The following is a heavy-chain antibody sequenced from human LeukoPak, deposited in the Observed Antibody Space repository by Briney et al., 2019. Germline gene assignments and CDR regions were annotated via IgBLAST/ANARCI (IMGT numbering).Heavy chain of an antibody. Sequence: VXQAPXXXLEGVXLISASGTTYNADSVKRRFTISTDTSRTTLFLQMNSLRAEDTARYYCARYCGSSSCPTFSSYFGMDVWGLGTTVTVSS. CDR2: ISASGTT. J-gene: IGHJ6*02. V-gene: IGHV3-23*01. CDR3: ARYCGSSSCPTFSSYFGMDV. D-gene: IGHD2-2*01.